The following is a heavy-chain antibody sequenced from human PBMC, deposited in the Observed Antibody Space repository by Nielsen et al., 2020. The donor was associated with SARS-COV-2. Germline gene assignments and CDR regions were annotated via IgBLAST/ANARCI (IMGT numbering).Heavy chain of an antibody. CDR2: INTDGSRS. J-gene: IGHJ4*02. Sequence: GESLKISCAGSGFTFGSYYMNWVRQAPGKGLMWVSRINTDGSRSAYADSVKGRFTISRDNARDTVYLQMNSVSAEDTAVYYCVRVRDDGYYYDTGPFDYWGQGALVTVSS. CDR1: GFTFGSYY. D-gene: IGHD3-22*01. CDR3: VRVRDDGYYYDTGPFDY. V-gene: IGHV3-74*01.